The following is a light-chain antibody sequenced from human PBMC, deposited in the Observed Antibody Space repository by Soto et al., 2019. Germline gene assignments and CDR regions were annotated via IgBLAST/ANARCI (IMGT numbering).Light chain of an antibody. CDR3: QQSDSFPFT. CDR2: AAS. J-gene: IGKJ3*01. CDR1: QDTSSW. Sequence: DIQMTQSPSSVSASVGDRVTIACRASQDTSSWLAWYQQKPGKAPKLLIYAASGLQGGVPSRFSGSGSGTHFTLTISSLQPEDFATYYCQQSDSFPFTFGPGTKVDIK. V-gene: IGKV1-12*01.